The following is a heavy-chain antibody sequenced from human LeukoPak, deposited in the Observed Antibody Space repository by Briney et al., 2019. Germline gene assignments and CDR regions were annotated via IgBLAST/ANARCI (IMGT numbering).Heavy chain of an antibody. D-gene: IGHD2-2*01. J-gene: IGHJ4*02. V-gene: IGHV3-23*01. Sequence: GGTLRLSCAASGFTFSSYAMSWVRQAPGKGLEWVSTISGSGGATYYADSVKGRFTISRDNSKITLYLQMNGLRAEDTALFYCAKAVVVVPAATPFDYWGLGTLVTVSS. CDR3: AKAVVVVPAATPFDY. CDR2: ISGSGGAT. CDR1: GFTFSSYA.